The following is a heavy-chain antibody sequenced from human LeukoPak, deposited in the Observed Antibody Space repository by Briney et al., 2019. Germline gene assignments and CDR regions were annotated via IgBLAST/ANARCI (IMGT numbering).Heavy chain of an antibody. CDR2: ISSSSSYI. V-gene: IGHV3-21*01. CDR3: ARGAAPGLFFDY. J-gene: IGHJ4*02. CDR1: GFTFSSYS. D-gene: IGHD2-15*01. Sequence: GGSLRLSCAASGFTFSSYSMNWVRQAPGKGLEWVSSISSSSSYIYYADSVKDRFTISRDNAKNSLYLQMNSLRAEDTAVYYCARGAAPGLFFDYWGQGTLVTVSS.